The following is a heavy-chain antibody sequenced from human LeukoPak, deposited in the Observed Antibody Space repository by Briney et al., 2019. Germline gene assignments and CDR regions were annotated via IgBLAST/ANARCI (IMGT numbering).Heavy chain of an antibody. CDR3: ARVAAGIGFFQH. CDR2: MYYTGST. J-gene: IGHJ1*01. D-gene: IGHD6-13*01. CDR1: GVAISRTSYY. Sequence: PSETLSLTCTVSGVAISRTSYYWGWIRQPPGKGLEWIGSMYYTGSTYYDPSLKSRVTISLDTSKTHFSLKLTSVTAADTAVYYCARVAAGIGFFQHWGQGTLVTVSS. V-gene: IGHV4-39*02.